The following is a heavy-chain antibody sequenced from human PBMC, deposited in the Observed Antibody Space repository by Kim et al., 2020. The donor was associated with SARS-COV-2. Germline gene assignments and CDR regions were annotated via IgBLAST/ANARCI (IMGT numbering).Heavy chain of an antibody. D-gene: IGHD3-22*01. CDR3: ARDRGYDSSGSTFDP. CDR2: IYHSGST. CDR1: GYSISSGYY. J-gene: IGHJ5*02. V-gene: IGHV4-38-2*02. Sequence: SETLSLTCTVSGYSISSGYYWGWIRQPPGKGLEWIGSIYHSGSTYYNPSLKSRVTISVDTSKNQFSLKLSSVTAADTAVYYCARDRGYDSSGSTFDPWGQGTLVTVSS.